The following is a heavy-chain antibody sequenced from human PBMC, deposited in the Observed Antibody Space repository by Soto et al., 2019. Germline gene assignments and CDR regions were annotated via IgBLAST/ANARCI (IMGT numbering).Heavy chain of an antibody. D-gene: IGHD3-10*01. CDR3: ARQSEYYYATGRAAPLYGMDV. Sequence: QLQLQESGPGLVMPSETLSLTCTVSGGSISTTSYYWGWIRQPPGKGLEWIGNIYYSGSTYYNPSLKSRVNVSVDTTKNQFSLKLSSVIAADTAMYYCARQSEYYYATGRAAPLYGMDVWGQGTTVTVS. CDR2: IYYSGST. V-gene: IGHV4-39*01. CDR1: GGSISTTSYY. J-gene: IGHJ6*02.